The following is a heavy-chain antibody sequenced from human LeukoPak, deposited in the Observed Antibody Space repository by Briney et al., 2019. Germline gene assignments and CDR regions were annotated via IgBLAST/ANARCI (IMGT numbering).Heavy chain of an antibody. V-gene: IGHV4-4*07. D-gene: IGHD3-16*01. CDR2: IYPGESIYASENT. CDR3: ARAGGRVAAYFDS. Sequence: PSETLSLTCSVSGVSISAYYWSWIRQPAGKGLEWIGRIYPGESIYASENTNYNPSLKSRVSMSGDTSKKQFSLKLSSVTAADTAVYFCARAGGRVAAYFDSWGQGTLVTVSS. J-gene: IGHJ4*02. CDR1: GVSISAYY.